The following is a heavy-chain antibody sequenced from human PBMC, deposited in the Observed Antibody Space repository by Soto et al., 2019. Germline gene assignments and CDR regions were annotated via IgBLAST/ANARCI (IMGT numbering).Heavy chain of an antibody. J-gene: IGHJ4*02. CDR1: GGSISSGDYY. D-gene: IGHD3-10*01. Sequence: QVQLQEAGPGLVKPSQTLSLTCTVSGGSISSGDYYWSWIRQPPGKGLEWIGYIYYSGSTYYNPSLKSRVTLSVDTSKNQFSLKLSSVTAADTAVYYCARVLKGSGSPLVDYWGQGTLVTVSS. CDR3: ARVLKGSGSPLVDY. V-gene: IGHV4-30-4*01. CDR2: IYYSGST.